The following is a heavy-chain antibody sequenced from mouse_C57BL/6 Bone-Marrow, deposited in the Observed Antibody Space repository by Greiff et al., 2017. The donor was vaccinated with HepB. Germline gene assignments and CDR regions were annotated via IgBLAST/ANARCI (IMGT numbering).Heavy chain of an antibody. D-gene: IGHD1-1*01. CDR1: GYSFTDYN. V-gene: IGHV1-39*01. CDR2: INPNYGTT. CDR3: ARSYYGSSYDYFDY. Sequence: VQLQQSGPELVKPGASVKISCKASGYSFTDYNMNWVKQSNGKSLEWIGVINPNYGTTSYNQKFKGKAALTVDQSSSTAYMQLNSLTSEDSAVYYCARSYYGSSYDYFDYWGQGTTLTVSS. J-gene: IGHJ2*01.